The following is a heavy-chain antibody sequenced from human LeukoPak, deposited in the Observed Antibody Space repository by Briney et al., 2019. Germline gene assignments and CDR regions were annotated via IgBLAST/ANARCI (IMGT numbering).Heavy chain of an antibody. CDR1: GFTFSSYA. V-gene: IGHV3-23*01. J-gene: IGHJ4*02. D-gene: IGHD6-19*01. CDR2: ISVGGGST. CDR3: AKWGLGNGWYDY. Sequence: PGGSLRLSCAASGFTFSSYAMSWVRQAPGKGLEWVSSISVGGGSTYYADSVKGRFTISRDNSKNTLYLQMNSLRAEDTAVYYCAKWGLGNGWYDYWGQGALVTVSS.